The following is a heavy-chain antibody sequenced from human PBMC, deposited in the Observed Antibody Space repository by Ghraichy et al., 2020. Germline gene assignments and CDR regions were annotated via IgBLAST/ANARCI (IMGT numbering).Heavy chain of an antibody. CDR2: IDWDDDK. D-gene: IGHD6-6*01. J-gene: IGHJ6*03. CDR1: GFSLSTSGMC. V-gene: IGHV2-70*11. Sequence: SGPTLVKPTQTLTLTCTFSGFSLSTSGMCVSWIRQPPGKALEWLARIDWDDDKYYSTSLKTRLTISKDTSKNQVVLTMTNMDPVDTATYYCARTISSIAARPRAHYYYYMDVWGKGTTVTVSS. CDR3: ARTISSIAARPRAHYYYYMDV.